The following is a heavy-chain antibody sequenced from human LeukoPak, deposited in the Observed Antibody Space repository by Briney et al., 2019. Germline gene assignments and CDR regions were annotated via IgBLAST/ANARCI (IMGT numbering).Heavy chain of an antibody. D-gene: IGHD4-23*01. V-gene: IGHV3-64D*09. J-gene: IGHJ4*02. CDR1: GFTFSSFA. CDR3: AKVYAGIVFDH. Sequence: PGGSLRLSCSASGFTFSSFAMHWMRRAPGKGLEYVSGVSSNGGRTYYADSLKGRFTVSRNNSKNTLYLQMNSLRGDDTAVYYCAKVYAGIVFDHWGQGTPVTVSS. CDR2: VSSNGGRT.